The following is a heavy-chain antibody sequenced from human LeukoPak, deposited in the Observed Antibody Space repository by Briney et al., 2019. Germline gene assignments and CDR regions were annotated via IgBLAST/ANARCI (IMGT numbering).Heavy chain of an antibody. CDR1: GFNVSSNY. J-gene: IGHJ6*02. Sequence: GGSLRLSCAASGFNVSSNYMSWVRQAPGKGLEWVSVIYSGGSTYNADSVKGRFTISRDNSKNTLYLQMNSLRAEDTAVYYCARDLKVGVTVYYGMDVRGQGTTVTVSS. D-gene: IGHD1-26*01. CDR2: IYSGGST. V-gene: IGHV3-53*01. CDR3: ARDLKVGVTVYYGMDV.